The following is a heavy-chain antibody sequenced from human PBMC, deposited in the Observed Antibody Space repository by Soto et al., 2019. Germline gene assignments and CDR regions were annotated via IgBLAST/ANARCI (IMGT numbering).Heavy chain of an antibody. CDR1: GFTFSSYG. D-gene: IGHD3-22*01. CDR3: ARGDSSGYAFDY. CDR2: IWYDGSNK. J-gene: IGHJ4*02. Sequence: QVQLVESGGGVVQPGRSLRLSCAASGFTFSSYGMHWVRQAPGKGLEWVAVIWYDGSNKYYADSVKGRFTISRDNSKNTLHLQMNSLRAEDTAVYYCARGDSSGYAFDYWGQGTLVTVSS. V-gene: IGHV3-33*01.